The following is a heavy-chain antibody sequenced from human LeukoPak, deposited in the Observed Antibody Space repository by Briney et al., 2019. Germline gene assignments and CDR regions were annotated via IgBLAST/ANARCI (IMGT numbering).Heavy chain of an antibody. D-gene: IGHD2-2*01. V-gene: IGHV1-2*02. Sequence: ALVKVSCKASGYTFTGYYMHWVRQAPGQGLEWMGWINPNSGGTNYAQKFQGRVTMTRDTSISTAYMELSRLRSDDTAVYYCARDGGYCSSTSCLSDAFDIWGQGTMVTVSS. CDR3: ARDGGYCSSTSCLSDAFDI. CDR1: GYTFTGYY. J-gene: IGHJ3*02. CDR2: INPNSGGT.